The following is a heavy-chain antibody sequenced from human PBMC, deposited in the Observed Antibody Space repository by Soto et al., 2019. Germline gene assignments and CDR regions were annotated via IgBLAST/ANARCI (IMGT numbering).Heavy chain of an antibody. CDR1: GFTFSSYG. J-gene: IGHJ6*02. CDR2: IWYDGSNK. D-gene: IGHD3-3*01. Sequence: PGGSLRLSCAASGFTFSSYGMHWVRQAPGKGLEWVAVIWYDGSNKYYADSVKGRFTIPRDNSKNTLYLQMNSLRAEDTAVYYCARDPYYDFWSGYSGYGMDVWGQGTTVTVSS. CDR3: ARDPYYDFWSGYSGYGMDV. V-gene: IGHV3-33*01.